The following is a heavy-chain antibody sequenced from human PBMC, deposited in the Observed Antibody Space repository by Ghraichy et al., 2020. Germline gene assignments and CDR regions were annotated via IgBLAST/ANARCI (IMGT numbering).Heavy chain of an antibody. D-gene: IGHD6-19*01. J-gene: IGHJ5*02. CDR2: IWSDGSET. V-gene: IGHV3-33*08. Sequence: GGSLRLSCATSGFSFTNYVMHWVRQAPGKGLEWVAAIWSDGSETFYADSVKGRFAIVRDNSKNTLDLQLISLRVEDTAVYFCVRGGQTFSSGWHPFDPWGQGALVTVTS. CDR3: VRGGQTFSSGWHPFDP. CDR1: GFSFTNYV.